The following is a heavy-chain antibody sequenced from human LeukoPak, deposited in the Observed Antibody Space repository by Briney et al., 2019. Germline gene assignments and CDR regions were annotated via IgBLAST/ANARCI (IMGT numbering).Heavy chain of an antibody. V-gene: IGHV4-34*01. D-gene: IGHD3-10*01. CDR2: INHSGST. CDR1: GGSFSGYY. CDR3: ARGPRRTYYYGSGSYYWCYFDY. J-gene: IGHJ4*02. Sequence: PSETLSLTCAVYGGSFSGYYWSWIRQPPGKGLEWIGEINHSGSTNYNPSLKSRVTISVDTSKNQFSLKLSSVTAADTAAYYCARGPRRTYYYGSGSYYWCYFDYWGQGTLVTVSS.